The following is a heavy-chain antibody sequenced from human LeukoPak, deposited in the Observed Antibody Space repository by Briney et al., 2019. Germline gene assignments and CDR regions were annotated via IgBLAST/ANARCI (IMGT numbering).Heavy chain of an antibody. J-gene: IGHJ5*02. CDR1: GGSISSSSYY. Sequence: SETLSLTCTVSGGSISSSSYYWGWIRQPPGKGLEWIGSIYYSGSTYYNPSLKSRVTISVDTSKNQFSLKLSSVTAADTAVYYCARRDIAARPGFDPWGQGTLVTVSS. D-gene: IGHD6-6*01. V-gene: IGHV4-39*01. CDR2: IYYSGST. CDR3: ARRDIAARPGFDP.